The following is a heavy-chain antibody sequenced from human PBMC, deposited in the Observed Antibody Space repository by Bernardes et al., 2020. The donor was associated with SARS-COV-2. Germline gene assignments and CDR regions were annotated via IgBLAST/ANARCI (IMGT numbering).Heavy chain of an antibody. CDR3: ARGASFGFLSAYSFGRGGPFDP. J-gene: IGHJ5*02. D-gene: IGHD3-3*01. CDR2: INHSGSS. CDR1: GGSFSSHY. Sequence: AGTLSLTFAVYGGSFSSHYWAWIRQPPGRGLGWVGEINHSGSSTYNPSLTSRVTLSLDTSKMQFSLKLTSVNAADMAVYYCARGASFGFLSAYSFGRGGPFDPWGQGVLVTVAS. V-gene: IGHV4-34*01.